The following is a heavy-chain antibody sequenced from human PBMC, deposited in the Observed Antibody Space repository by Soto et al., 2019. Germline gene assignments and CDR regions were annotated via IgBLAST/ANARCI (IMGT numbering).Heavy chain of an antibody. Sequence: QVQLVQSGAEVKKPGASVKVSCKASGYTFTSYGISWVRQAPGQGLEWMGWISAYNGNTNYAQKLQGRVTMTTDTSTSTAYMELRRLRSDDTAVYYCARDGYCSGGSCYSGYYFDYWGQGTLVTVSS. V-gene: IGHV1-18*01. CDR3: ARDGYCSGGSCYSGYYFDY. CDR2: ISAYNGNT. CDR1: GYTFTSYG. D-gene: IGHD2-15*01. J-gene: IGHJ4*02.